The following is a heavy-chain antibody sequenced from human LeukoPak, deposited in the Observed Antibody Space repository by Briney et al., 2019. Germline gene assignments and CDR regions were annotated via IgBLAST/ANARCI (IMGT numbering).Heavy chain of an antibody. CDR2: LNSDGSSS. CDR3: VRAKGGPGSTWAFDI. CDR1: GFTFNNYW. V-gene: IGHV3-74*01. J-gene: IGHJ3*02. Sequence: GGSLRLSCAASGFTFNNYWMHWVRQAPGKGLVWVSRLNSDGSSSAFADSMKGRYTISRDNAKNTLYLQMNSLRAEDTAVYFCVRAKGGPGSTWAFDIWGQGTMVTVSS. D-gene: IGHD6-13*01.